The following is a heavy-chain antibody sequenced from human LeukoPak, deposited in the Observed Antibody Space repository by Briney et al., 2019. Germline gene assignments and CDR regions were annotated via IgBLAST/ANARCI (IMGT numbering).Heavy chain of an antibody. V-gene: IGHV4-39*01. D-gene: IGHD2-15*01. CDR3: AGPRIGGYFDY. J-gene: IGHJ4*02. CDR2: IYYSRST. Sequence: PSETLSLTCTVSGGSISSSSYYWGWIRQPPGKGLEWIGSIYYSRSTYYNPSLKSRVTISVDTSKNQFSLKLSSVTAADTAVYYCAGPRIGGYFDYWGQGTLVTVSS. CDR1: GGSISSSSYY.